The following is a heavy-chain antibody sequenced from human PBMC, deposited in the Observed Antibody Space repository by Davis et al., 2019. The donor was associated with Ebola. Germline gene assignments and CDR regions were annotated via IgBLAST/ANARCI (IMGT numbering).Heavy chain of an antibody. J-gene: IGHJ4*02. D-gene: IGHD3-9*01. CDR1: GGSISSYY. CDR3: ARGTGYDILTSSFDY. V-gene: IGHV4-59*01. Sequence: SETLSLTCTVSGGSISSYYWGWIRQPPGKGLEWIGYIYYSGSTNYNPSLKSRVTISVDTSKNQFSLKLSSVTAADTAVYYCARGTGYDILTSSFDYWGQGTLVTVSS. CDR2: IYYSGST.